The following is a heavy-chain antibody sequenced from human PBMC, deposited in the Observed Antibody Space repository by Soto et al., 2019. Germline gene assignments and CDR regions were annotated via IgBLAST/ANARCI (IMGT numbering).Heavy chain of an antibody. CDR2: ISSSGSTI. J-gene: IGHJ3*02. D-gene: IGHD3-22*01. CDR3: ARFSGIVVVIESVGNAFDI. CDR1: GFTFSSYE. Sequence: PGGSLRLSCAASGFTFSSYEMNWVRQAPGKGLEWVSYISSSGSTIYYADSVKGRFTISRDNAKNSLYLQMNSLRAEDTAVYYCARFSGIVVVIESVGNAFDIWGQGTMVTVSS. V-gene: IGHV3-48*03.